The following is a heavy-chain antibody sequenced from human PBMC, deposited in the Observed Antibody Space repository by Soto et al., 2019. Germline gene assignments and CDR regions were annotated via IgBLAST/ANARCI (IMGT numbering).Heavy chain of an antibody. J-gene: IGHJ5*02. V-gene: IGHV1-69*13. Sequence: SVKVSCKASGGTFSSYAISWVRQAPGQGLEWMGGIVPIFGAANYAQKFQGRVTITADESTSTAYMELSSLRSEDTAVYYCARCMASTVTNNWFDPWGQGTLVTVSS. CDR1: GGTFSSYA. CDR2: IVPIFGAA. CDR3: ARCMASTVTNNWFDP. D-gene: IGHD4-17*01.